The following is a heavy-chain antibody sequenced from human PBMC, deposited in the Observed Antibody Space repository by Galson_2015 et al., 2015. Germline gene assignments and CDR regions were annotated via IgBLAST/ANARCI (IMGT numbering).Heavy chain of an antibody. CDR1: GFTFSSYE. J-gene: IGHJ5*02. D-gene: IGHD3-10*01. CDR3: AKTASYGSGSYYIRWFDP. Sequence: SLRLSCAASGFTFSSYETNWVRQAPGKGLEWVAVISYDGSNKYYADSVKGRFTISRDNSKNTLYLQMNSLRAEDTAVYYCAKTASYGSGSYYIRWFDPWGQGTLVTVSS. V-gene: IGHV3-30*18. CDR2: ISYDGSNK.